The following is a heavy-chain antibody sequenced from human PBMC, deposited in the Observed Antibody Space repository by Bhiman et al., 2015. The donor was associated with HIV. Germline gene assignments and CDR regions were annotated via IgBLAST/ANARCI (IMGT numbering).Heavy chain of an antibody. V-gene: IGHV3-30*04. CDR1: GFTFSSYA. CDR2: ISYDGTNK. Sequence: QVQLVESGGGVVQPGRSLWLSCAASGFTFSSYAMHWVRQAPGKGLEWVVVISYDGTNKYYADSVKGRFTISRDNSRNILYLQMNSLRGEDTAVFYCARAVILELPAGAFDIWGPGTLVTVSS. J-gene: IGHJ3*02. D-gene: IGHD3/OR15-3a*01. CDR3: ARAVILELPAGAFDI.